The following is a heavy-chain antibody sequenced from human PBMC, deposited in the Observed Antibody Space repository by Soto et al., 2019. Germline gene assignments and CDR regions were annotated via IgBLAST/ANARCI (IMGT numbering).Heavy chain of an antibody. CDR2: IYYSGST. Sequence: PSETLSLTCTVSGGSISSGGYYWSWIRQHPGKGLEWIGYIYYSGSTYYNPSLKSRVTISVDTSKNQFSLKPSSVTAADTAVYYCARVFGFGGMDVWGQGTTVTVSS. D-gene: IGHD3-10*01. J-gene: IGHJ6*02. V-gene: IGHV4-31*03. CDR3: ARVFGFGGMDV. CDR1: GGSISSGGYY.